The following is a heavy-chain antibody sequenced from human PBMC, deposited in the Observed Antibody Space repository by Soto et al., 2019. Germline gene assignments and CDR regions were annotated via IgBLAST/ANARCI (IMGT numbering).Heavy chain of an antibody. CDR3: ARDLRYSSGWYSYFDY. D-gene: IGHD6-19*01. J-gene: IGHJ4*02. V-gene: IGHV3-30-3*01. Sequence: QVQLVESGGGVVQPGRSLRLSCAASGFTFSSYAMHWVRQAPGKGLEWVAVISYDGSNKYYADSVKGRFTISRDNSKNTLYLQMNNLRAEDTAVYYCARDLRYSSGWYSYFDYWGQGTLVTVSS. CDR2: ISYDGSNK. CDR1: GFTFSSYA.